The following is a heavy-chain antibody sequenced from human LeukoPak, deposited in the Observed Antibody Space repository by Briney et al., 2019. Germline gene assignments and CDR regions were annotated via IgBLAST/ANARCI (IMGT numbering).Heavy chain of an antibody. D-gene: IGHD3-10*01. V-gene: IGHV4-34*01. CDR3: AREVTMVRGVHYYMDV. Sequence: SETLSLTCAVYGGSFSGYYWSWIRQPPGKGLEWIGEINHSGSTNYNPSLKSRVTISVDTSKNQFSLKLSSVTAADTAVYYCAREVTMVRGVHYYMDVWGKGTTVTVSS. CDR1: GGSFSGYY. J-gene: IGHJ6*03. CDR2: INHSGST.